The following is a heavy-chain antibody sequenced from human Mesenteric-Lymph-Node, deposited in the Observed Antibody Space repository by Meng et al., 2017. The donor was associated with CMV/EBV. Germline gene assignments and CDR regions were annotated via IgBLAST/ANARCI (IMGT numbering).Heavy chain of an antibody. V-gene: IGHV4-34*01. CDR1: GGSFSGYY. J-gene: IGHJ4*02. D-gene: IGHD4-23*01. CDR2: INHSGST. CDR3: ARHQRWLKSEGGFNY. Sequence: VQLQQWGAGLLKPSGTLSLTCAVEGGSFSGYYWSWIRQPPGKGLEWIGEINHSGSTNYNPSLKSRVTISVDTSKNQFSLKLSSVTAADTAVYYCARHQRWLKSEGGFNYWGQGTLVTVSS.